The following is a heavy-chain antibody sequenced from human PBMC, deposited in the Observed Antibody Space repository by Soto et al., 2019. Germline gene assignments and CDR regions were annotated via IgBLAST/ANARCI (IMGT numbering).Heavy chain of an antibody. CDR1: GGSISSSSYY. J-gene: IGHJ4*02. CDR3: ARGGRFLEWLSPYYFDY. D-gene: IGHD3-3*01. V-gene: IGHV4-61*05. CDR2: IYYSGST. Sequence: SETLSLTCTVSGGSISSSSYYWGWIRQPPGKGLEWIGYIYYSGSTNYNPSLKSRVTISVDTSKNQFSLKLSSVTAADTAVYYCARGGRFLEWLSPYYFDYWGQGTLVTVSS.